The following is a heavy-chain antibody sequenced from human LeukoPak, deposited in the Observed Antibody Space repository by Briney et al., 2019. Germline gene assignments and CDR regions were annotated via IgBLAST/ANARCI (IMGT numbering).Heavy chain of an antibody. CDR2: INARGDT. V-gene: IGHV4-34*01. CDR3: VRGQVPAARGYNWFDP. CDR1: AWSFNDYY. Sequence: SETLSLTCAVYAWSFNDYYWNWICQPPGKGLEWIGEINARGDTNYNPSLKSRVTISVDTSKKQFSLRFTSTIAADTAVYYCVRGQVPAARGYNWFDPWGQGTLVTVSS. D-gene: IGHD2-2*01. J-gene: IGHJ5*02.